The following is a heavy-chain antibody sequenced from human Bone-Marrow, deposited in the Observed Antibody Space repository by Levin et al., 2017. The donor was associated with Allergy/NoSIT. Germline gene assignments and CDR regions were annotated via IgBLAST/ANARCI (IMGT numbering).Heavy chain of an antibody. CDR1: GFTFSSYS. CDR2: ISSSSSYI. CDR3: AREHSSSWYFYGMDV. D-gene: IGHD6-13*01. Sequence: GESLKISCAASGFTFSSYSMNWVRQAPGKGLEWVSSISSSSSYIYYADSVKGRFTISRDNAKNSLYLQMNSLRAEDTAVYYCAREHSSSWYFYGMDVWGQGTTVTVSS. V-gene: IGHV3-21*01. J-gene: IGHJ6*02.